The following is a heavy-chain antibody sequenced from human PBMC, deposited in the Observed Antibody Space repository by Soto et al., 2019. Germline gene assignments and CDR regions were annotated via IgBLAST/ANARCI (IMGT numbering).Heavy chain of an antibody. D-gene: IGHD1-26*01. CDR3: AREAGVVGANYFDY. CDR2: ICHIGSA. J-gene: IGHJ4*02. V-gene: IGHV4-30-2*01. CDR1: GGSMTSGGHP. Sequence: QLQLQESGARLVKPSQTLSLTCGVSGGSMTSGGHPWAWIRPPPGKGLEWIGYICHIGSAFYTPSSMGRATISVDRSKNQFHLSLNFVTDADTAVYYCAREAGVVGANYFDYWGQGILVTVSS.